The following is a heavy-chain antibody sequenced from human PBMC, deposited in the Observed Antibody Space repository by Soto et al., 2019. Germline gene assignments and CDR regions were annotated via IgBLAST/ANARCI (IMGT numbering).Heavy chain of an antibody. Sequence: GGSLRLSYAASGFTLSAHYMSWIRQAPGKGLEWIGYSSNSGSFTRYADSVKGRFSISRDNAKSSLYLQISSLRGDDTATYYCVKSGDNYNLLDYWGQGTPVTVSS. J-gene: IGHJ4*02. D-gene: IGHD1-1*01. CDR2: SSNSGSFT. V-gene: IGHV3-11*06. CDR3: VKSGDNYNLLDY. CDR1: GFTLSAHY.